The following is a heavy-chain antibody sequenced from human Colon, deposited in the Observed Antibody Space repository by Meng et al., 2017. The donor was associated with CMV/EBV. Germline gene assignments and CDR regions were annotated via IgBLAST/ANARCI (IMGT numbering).Heavy chain of an antibody. D-gene: IGHD2-8*02. V-gene: IGHV4-30-4*01. J-gene: IGHJ5*02. CDR1: GSSISSGDYY. CDR3: ASFHTDGWFGP. Sequence: CAVSGSSISSGDYYWSWIRQPPGKGLEWIGYIYYSGSTYYNPSLKSRVTISVDTSKNQFSLKLSSVTAADTAVYYCASFHTDGWFGPWGQGTLVTVSS. CDR2: IYYSGST.